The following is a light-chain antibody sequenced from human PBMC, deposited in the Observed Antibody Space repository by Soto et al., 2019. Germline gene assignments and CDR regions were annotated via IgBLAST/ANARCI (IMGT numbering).Light chain of an antibody. J-gene: IGKJ4*01. CDR1: QSVSSSY. CDR3: HQYDSSPLT. CDR2: GAS. Sequence: EIVLTQSPGTLSLSPGERATLSCRASQSVSSSYLAWYQQKPGQAPRLLIYGASSMATGIPDRFSGSGSGTDFIITISRLEPEDFGVYYCHQYDSSPLTFGGGTKVEIK. V-gene: IGKV3-20*01.